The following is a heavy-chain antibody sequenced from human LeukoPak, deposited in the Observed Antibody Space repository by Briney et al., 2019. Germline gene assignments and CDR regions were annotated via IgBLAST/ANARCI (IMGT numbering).Heavy chain of an antibody. CDR3: ARVRGGVFDY. CDR2: ISAYNGNT. V-gene: IGHV1-18*01. CDR1: GYTFTSYG. Sequence: ASVTVSCTASGYTFTSYGISWVRQAPGQGLEWMGWISAYNGNTNYAQKLQGRVTITTDTSTSTAYMELRSLRSDDTAVYYCARVRGGVFDYWGQGSLVTVSS. J-gene: IGHJ4*02.